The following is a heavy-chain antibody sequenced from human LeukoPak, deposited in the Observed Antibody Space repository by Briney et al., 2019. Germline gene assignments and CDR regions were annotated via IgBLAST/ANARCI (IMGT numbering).Heavy chain of an antibody. Sequence: GGSLRLSCAASGFTFSSYWMTWVRQAPGKGLDWVANIKQDGSEKYYVDSVRGRFTITRDNAKNSLYLQMNSLRAEDTAVYYCAREISSWYRTEGRFDPWGQGTLVTVSS. V-gene: IGHV3-7*01. CDR1: GFTFSSYW. D-gene: IGHD6-13*01. CDR3: AREISSWYRTEGRFDP. J-gene: IGHJ5*02. CDR2: IKQDGSEK.